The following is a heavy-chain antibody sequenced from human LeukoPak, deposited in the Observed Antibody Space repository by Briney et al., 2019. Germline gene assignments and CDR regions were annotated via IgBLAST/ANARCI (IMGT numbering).Heavy chain of an antibody. CDR2: IYSGGDT. CDR1: GIIVSSNY. Sequence: GGSLRLSCAASGIIVSSNYMGWVRQAPGKGLEWVSVIYSGGDTYYAGSVKGRFTISRDNSKTTLYLQMNSLRAEDTAVYYCAKDVPTAYFDYWGQGTLVTVSS. V-gene: IGHV3-66*01. CDR3: AKDVPTAYFDY. D-gene: IGHD2-2*01. J-gene: IGHJ4*02.